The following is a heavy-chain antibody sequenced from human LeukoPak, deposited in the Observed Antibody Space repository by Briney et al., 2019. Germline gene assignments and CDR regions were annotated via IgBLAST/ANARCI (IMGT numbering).Heavy chain of an antibody. Sequence: ASVKLSRKVSGYTLTVLSMHWVRQPPGTGLERMGGVDPEDGERIYAQTFQDRVTMTEDTSTDTAYTELRSLVSEDTAVYYCGTIYDSSGTGYWGQGTLVTVSS. D-gene: IGHD3-22*01. CDR1: GYTLTVLS. CDR2: VDPEDGER. V-gene: IGHV1-24*01. CDR3: GTIYDSSGTGY. J-gene: IGHJ4*02.